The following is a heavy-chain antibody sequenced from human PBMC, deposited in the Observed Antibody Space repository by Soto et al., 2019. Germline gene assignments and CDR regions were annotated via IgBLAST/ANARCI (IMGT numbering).Heavy chain of an antibody. D-gene: IGHD3-10*01. CDR2: ISWNSGSI. J-gene: IGHJ4*02. CDR1: GFTFDDYA. CDR3: AKEGGHYGSGSYYNRPFDY. V-gene: IGHV3-9*01. Sequence: GGSLRLSCAASGFTFDDYAMHWVRQAPGKGLEWVSGISWNSGSIGYADSVKGRFTISRDNAKNSLYLQMNSLRAEDTALYYCAKEGGHYGSGSYYNRPFDYWGQGTLVTVSS.